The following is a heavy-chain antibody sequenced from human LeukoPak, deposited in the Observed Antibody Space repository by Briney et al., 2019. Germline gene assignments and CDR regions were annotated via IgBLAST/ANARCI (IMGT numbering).Heavy chain of an antibody. J-gene: IGHJ4*02. CDR2: IYPGDSDT. CDR1: GYSFTTYW. CDR3: ARSSGVYYAY. V-gene: IGHV5-51*01. D-gene: IGHD1-26*01. Sequence: GESLKISCKGSGYSFTTYWIGWVRQMLGKGLEWMGIIYPGDSDTRYSPSFQGQVTISADKSTSTAYLQWSSLKASDTAMYYCARSSGVYYAYWGQGTLVAVSS.